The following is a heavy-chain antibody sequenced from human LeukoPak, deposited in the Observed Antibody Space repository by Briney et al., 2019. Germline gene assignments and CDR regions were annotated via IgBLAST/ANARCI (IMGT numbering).Heavy chain of an antibody. J-gene: IGHJ4*02. D-gene: IGHD6-25*01. CDR3: ARVVWGIAAGASDY. CDR1: GFTFSSYA. Sequence: GRSLRLSCAASGFTFSSYAMHWVRQAPGKGLEWVAVISYDGSNKYYADSVKGRSTISRDNSKNTLYLQMNSLRAEDTAVYYCARVVWGIAAGASDYWGQGTLVTVSS. CDR2: ISYDGSNK. V-gene: IGHV3-30*04.